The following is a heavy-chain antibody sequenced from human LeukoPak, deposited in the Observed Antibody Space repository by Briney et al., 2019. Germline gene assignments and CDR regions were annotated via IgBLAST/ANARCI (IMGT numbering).Heavy chain of an antibody. CDR1: GGSISSYY. D-gene: IGHD2-2*02. J-gene: IGHJ5*02. Sequence: TSETLSPTCTVSGGSISSYYWSWIRQPPGKGLEWIGYIYYSGSTNYNPSLKSRVTISVDTSKNQFSLKLSSVTAADTAVYYCARIVVPAAIPGGWFDPWGQGTLVTVSS. CDR2: IYYSGST. CDR3: ARIVVPAAIPGGWFDP. V-gene: IGHV4-59*01.